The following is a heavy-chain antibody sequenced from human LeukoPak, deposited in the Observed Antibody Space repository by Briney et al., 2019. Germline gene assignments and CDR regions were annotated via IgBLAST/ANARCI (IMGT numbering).Heavy chain of an antibody. CDR3: EILPGYSSSWYEVDY. J-gene: IGHJ4*02. D-gene: IGHD6-13*01. CDR1: GFTFSSCA. CDR2: ISGSGGST. Sequence: GGSLRLSCAASGFTFSSCAMSWVRQAPGKGLEWVSGISGSGGSTYYADSVKGRFTISRDNSKNTLYLQMNSPRAEDTAVYYCEILPGYSSSWYEVDYWGQGTLVTVSS. V-gene: IGHV3-23*01.